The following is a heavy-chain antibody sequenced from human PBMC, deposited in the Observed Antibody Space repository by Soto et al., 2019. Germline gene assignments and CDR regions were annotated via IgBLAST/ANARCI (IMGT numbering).Heavy chain of an antibody. CDR2: INAGSGNT. J-gene: IGHJ4*02. CDR3: AKDLGGYTTFDY. Sequence: ASVNVSCKASGYTFTTYPIHWVRQAPGQRLEWVGWINAGSGNTNYSQKFQGRVTIIRDTSASTAYMELSSLTSEDTAVYYCAKDLGGYTTFDYWGQGTLVTVSS. CDR1: GYTFTTYP. D-gene: IGHD6-13*01. V-gene: IGHV1-3*01.